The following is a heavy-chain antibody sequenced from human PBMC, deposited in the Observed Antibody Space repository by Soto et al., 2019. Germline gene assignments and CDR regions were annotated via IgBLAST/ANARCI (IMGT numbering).Heavy chain of an antibody. CDR2: IIYLGSS. V-gene: IGHV4-39*01. CDR1: GDSIIGSDFY. CDR3: ARHSLALRKNNWFDP. J-gene: IGHJ5*02. Sequence: SETLSLTCTVSGDSIIGSDFYWGWVRQPPGKGLEWIGSIIYLGSSYYNPSLKSRVTMSVDTSKNQFSLRLRSVTAADTALYFCARHSLALRKNNWFDPWGQGIMVTVSS. D-gene: IGHD3-3*02.